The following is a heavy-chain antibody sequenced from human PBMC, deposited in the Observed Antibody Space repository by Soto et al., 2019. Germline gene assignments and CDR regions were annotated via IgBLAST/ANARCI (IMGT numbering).Heavy chain of an antibody. CDR1: GFTFSSYA. CDR2: ISGRGGST. CDR3: AKENHYYYYGMDV. Sequence: EVQLLESGGGLVQPGGSLRLSCAASGFTFSSYAMSWVRQAPGRGLEWVSAISGRGGSTYYADSVKGRFTISRDNSKNTLYLQMNSLRAEDTAVYYCAKENHYYYYGMDVWGQGTTVTVSS. J-gene: IGHJ6*02. V-gene: IGHV3-23*01.